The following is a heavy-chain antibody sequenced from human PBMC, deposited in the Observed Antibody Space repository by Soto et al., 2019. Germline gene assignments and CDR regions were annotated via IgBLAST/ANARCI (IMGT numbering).Heavy chain of an antibody. CDR2: INPNSGGT. J-gene: IGHJ4*02. CDR3: ARESQSSSGYYNY. Sequence: ASVKVSCKASGYTFTGYYMHWVRQAPGQGLEWMGWINPNSGGTNYAQKFQGRVTMTRDTSISTAYMELGRLRSDDTAVYYCARESQSSSGYYNYWGQGTLVTVSS. CDR1: GYTFTGYY. V-gene: IGHV1-2*02. D-gene: IGHD3-22*01.